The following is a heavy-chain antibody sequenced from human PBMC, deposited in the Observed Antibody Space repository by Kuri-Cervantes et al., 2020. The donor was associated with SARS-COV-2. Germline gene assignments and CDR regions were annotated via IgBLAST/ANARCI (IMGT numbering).Heavy chain of an antibody. J-gene: IGHJ6*02. D-gene: IGHD3-22*01. CDR2: ISGSGGST. CDR1: GFTFSSYA. CDR3: ARDRLFGDYYDSSGYYYYYGMDV. Sequence: GGSLRLSCAASGFTFSSYAMSWVRQAPGKGLEWVTAISGSGGSTYYADSVKGRFTISRDNSKNTLYLQMNSLRAEDTAVYYCARDRLFGDYYDSSGYYYYYGMDVWGQGTTVTVSS. V-gene: IGHV3-23*01.